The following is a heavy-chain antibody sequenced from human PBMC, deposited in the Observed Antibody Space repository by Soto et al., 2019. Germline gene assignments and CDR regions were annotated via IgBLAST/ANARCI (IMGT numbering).Heavy chain of an antibody. CDR3: ARDWARPSCQTTRIVVVTGTNFDY. CDR1: RYTFTSYG. Sequence: ASVKVSCMASRYTFTSYGISWVRQAPAQGLEGMGWISAYNGNTNYAQKLQGRVTMTTDTSTSTAYMELRSLRSDDTAVYYCARDWARPSCQTTRIVVVTGTNFDYWGQGTLVTVSS. J-gene: IGHJ4*02. V-gene: IGHV1-18*01. D-gene: IGHD2-21*02. CDR2: ISAYNGNT.